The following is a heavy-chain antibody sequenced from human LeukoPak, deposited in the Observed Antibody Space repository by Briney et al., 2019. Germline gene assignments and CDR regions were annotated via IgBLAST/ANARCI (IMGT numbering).Heavy chain of an antibody. J-gene: IGHJ5*02. V-gene: IGHV1-2*02. CDR1: GYTFTGHY. Sequence: ASVKVSCKASGYTFTGHYMHWVRQAPGQGLEWMGWINPNSGGTNYAQKFQGRVTMTRDTSISTAYMELSRLRSDDTAVYYCAREGYCSGGSCYPNWFDPWGQGTLVTVSS. CDR2: INPNSGGT. CDR3: AREGYCSGGSCYPNWFDP. D-gene: IGHD2-15*01.